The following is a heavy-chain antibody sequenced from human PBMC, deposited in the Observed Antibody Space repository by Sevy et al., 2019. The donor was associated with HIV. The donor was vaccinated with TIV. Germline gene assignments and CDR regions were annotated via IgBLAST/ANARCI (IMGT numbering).Heavy chain of an antibody. CDR1: GFTFSSYE. Sequence: GGSLRLSCAASGFTFSSYEMNWVRQAPGKGLEWVSYISSSGSTIYYADSVKGRFTISRDNAKNSLYLKMNSLRAEDTAVYYCAREVYYYGSGSYAGTPYGLGFDPWGQGTLVTVSS. V-gene: IGHV3-48*03. D-gene: IGHD3-10*01. CDR2: ISSSGSTI. CDR3: AREVYYYGSGSYAGTPYGLGFDP. J-gene: IGHJ5*02.